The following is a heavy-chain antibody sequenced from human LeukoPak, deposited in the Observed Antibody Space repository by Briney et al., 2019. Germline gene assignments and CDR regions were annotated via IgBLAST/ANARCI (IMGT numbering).Heavy chain of an antibody. Sequence: SETLSLTCTVSSGSINSRSYYWGWIRQPPGKGLQWIGSIYYTGSAYQNPSLKSRVTISVDTSKNQFSLKLTSVTAADTAVYYCARGGAVVVVATNQGPFDYWGQGTLVIVSS. CDR1: SGSINSRSYY. CDR3: ARGGAVVVVATNQGPFDY. V-gene: IGHV4-39*01. CDR2: IYYTGSA. J-gene: IGHJ4*02. D-gene: IGHD2-15*01.